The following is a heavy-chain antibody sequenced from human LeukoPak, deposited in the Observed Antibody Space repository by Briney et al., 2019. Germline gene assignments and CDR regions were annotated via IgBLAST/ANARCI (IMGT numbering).Heavy chain of an antibody. V-gene: IGHV3-7*01. D-gene: IGHD2-15*01. CDR3: ARVRCSGNSCFPDY. CDR1: GFTFSTYW. CDR2: IKQDGSEK. Sequence: GGSLRLSCAASGFTFSTYWMSWVRQAPGKGLEWVANIKQDGSEKYYVDSVKGRFNISRDNAKNSLFLQMNSLRAEDTAVYYCARVRCSGNSCFPDYWGQGNLVTVSS. J-gene: IGHJ4*02.